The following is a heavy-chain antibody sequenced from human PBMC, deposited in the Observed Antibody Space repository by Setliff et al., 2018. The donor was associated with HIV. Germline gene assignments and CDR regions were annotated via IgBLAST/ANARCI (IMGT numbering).Heavy chain of an antibody. CDR3: ARRGRDGVFIMFATGFDP. D-gene: IGHD2-8*01. Sequence: SETLSLTCTVSGGSITASFWSWIRQPAGKGLEWIGRIYGTGSTTYNPSLESRVTMSVDRSNNQFSLKLNSVTAADTAVYYCARRGRDGVFIMFATGFDPWGQGALVTVSS. V-gene: IGHV4-4*07. CDR2: IYGTGST. J-gene: IGHJ5*02. CDR1: GGSITASF.